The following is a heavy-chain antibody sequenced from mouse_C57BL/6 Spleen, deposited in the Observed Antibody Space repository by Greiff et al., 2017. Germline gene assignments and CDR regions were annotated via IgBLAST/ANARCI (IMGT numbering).Heavy chain of an antibody. D-gene: IGHD4-1*01. CDR1: GFTFTDYY. V-gene: IGHV7-3*01. Sequence: DVKLVESGGGLVQPGGSLSLSCAASGFTFTDYYMSWVRQPPGKALEWFGFIRNNANGYTTEYSISVKGRFTISRDNSQSILYLQMNAQGAEDSATYYCARYNWDGYFDDWGTGTTVTVSS. CDR3: ARYNWDGYFDD. J-gene: IGHJ1*03. CDR2: IRNNANGYTT.